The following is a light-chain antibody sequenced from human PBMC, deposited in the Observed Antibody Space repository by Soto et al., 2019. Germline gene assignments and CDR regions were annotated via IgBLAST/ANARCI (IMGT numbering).Light chain of an antibody. CDR1: QTINKY. CDR3: QQGFSKPWT. Sequence: DIHMTQSPSSLSASVGDRVTITCRASQTINKYLNWYQQKPGKAPKLLISATSSFQRGVPSRFSGTASGTDFILTNNSPPPEDFATYLCQQGFSKPWTFGQGSKVEIK. V-gene: IGKV1-39*01. J-gene: IGKJ1*01. CDR2: ATS.